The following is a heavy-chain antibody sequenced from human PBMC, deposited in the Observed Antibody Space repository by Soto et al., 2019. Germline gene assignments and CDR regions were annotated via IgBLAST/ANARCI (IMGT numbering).Heavy chain of an antibody. CDR1: GFTFSSYA. CDR2: ISGSGGST. V-gene: IGHV3-23*01. CDR3: AKTYYDSSGYGVDAFDI. Sequence: EVQLLESGGGLVQPGGSLRLSCAASGFTFSSYAMSWVRQAPGKGLEWVSAISGSGGSTYYADSVKGRFTISRDNSKNTLYLQMNSLRAEDTAVYYCAKTYYDSSGYGVDAFDIWGHGTMVTVSS. D-gene: IGHD3-22*01. J-gene: IGHJ3*02.